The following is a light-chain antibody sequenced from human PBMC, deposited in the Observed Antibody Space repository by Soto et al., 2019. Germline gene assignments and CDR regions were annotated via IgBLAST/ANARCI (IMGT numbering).Light chain of an antibody. CDR1: QSVLYSSNNKNY. CDR3: QQYYSTHPT. CDR2: WAS. J-gene: IGKJ1*01. V-gene: IGKV4-1*01. Sequence: DIVMTQSPDSLAVSLGERATINCKSSQSVLYSSNNKNYLAWYQQKPGQPPKLLIYWASTRESGVHDRFSGSGSGTDFTLTISSLQAEDVAVYYCQQYYSTHPTFGQGTKVEIK.